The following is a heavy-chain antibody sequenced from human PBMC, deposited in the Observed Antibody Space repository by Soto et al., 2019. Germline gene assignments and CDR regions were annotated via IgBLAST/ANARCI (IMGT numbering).Heavy chain of an antibody. D-gene: IGHD6-6*01. J-gene: IGHJ6*02. Sequence: PSETLSLTCTVSGGSISSSSYYWGWIRQPPGKGLKWIGSIYYSGSTYYNPSLKSRVTISVDTSKNQFSLKLSSVTAADTAVYYCANTGGQLFAYYYYGMDVWGQGTTVTVSS. CDR3: ANTGGQLFAYYYYGMDV. CDR1: GGSISSSSYY. CDR2: IYYSGST. V-gene: IGHV4-39*01.